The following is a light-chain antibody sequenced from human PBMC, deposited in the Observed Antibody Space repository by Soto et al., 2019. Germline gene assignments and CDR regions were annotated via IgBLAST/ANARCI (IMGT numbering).Light chain of an antibody. V-gene: IGKV1-5*01. J-gene: IGKJ1*01. CDR3: QQYKSYWT. Sequence: DIQVTQSPSTLSASVGDGFTITCLASQRVSTWSAWYQQKPGNAPKLLIADASSLETGVPSRLSGSGSGTAFTITINSQQPDYFPTYYCQQYKSYWTFGQGTKVDIK. CDR2: DAS. CDR1: QRVSTW.